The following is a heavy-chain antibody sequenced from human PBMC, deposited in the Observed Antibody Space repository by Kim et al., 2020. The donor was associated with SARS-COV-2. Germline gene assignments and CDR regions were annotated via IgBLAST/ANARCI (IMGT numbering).Heavy chain of an antibody. Sequence: SVKVSCKASGGTFSSYAISWVRQAPGQGLEWMGRIIPILGIANYAQKFQGRVTITADKSTSTAYMELSSLRSEDTAVYYCARDRYSPGPNNWFDPWGQGTLVTVSS. D-gene: IGHD4-4*01. CDR1: GGTFSSYA. CDR3: ARDRYSPGPNNWFDP. V-gene: IGHV1-69*04. J-gene: IGHJ5*02. CDR2: IIPILGIA.